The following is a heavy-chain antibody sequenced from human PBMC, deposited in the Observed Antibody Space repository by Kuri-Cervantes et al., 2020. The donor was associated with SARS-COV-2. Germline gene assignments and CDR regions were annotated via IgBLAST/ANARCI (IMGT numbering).Heavy chain of an antibody. D-gene: IGHD2-2*01. Sequence: LRLSCTVSGGSISSGSYYWSWIRQPAGKGLEWIGRIYTSGSTNYNPSLKSRVTISVDTSKNQFFLNVTSVTAADTAVYYCSRSRVPAAAALWGQGTMVTVSS. V-gene: IGHV4-61*02. J-gene: IGHJ3*01. CDR2: IYTSGST. CDR3: SRSRVPAAAAL. CDR1: GGSISSGSYY.